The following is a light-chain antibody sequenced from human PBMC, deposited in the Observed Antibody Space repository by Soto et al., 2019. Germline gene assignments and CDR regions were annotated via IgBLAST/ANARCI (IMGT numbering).Light chain of an antibody. CDR3: QQYYSIPWT. J-gene: IGKJ1*01. V-gene: IGKV4-1*01. Sequence: DIVMTQSPDSLAVSLDERATINCKSSQSVLFSSNNNNRLAWYQHKPGQPPKLLIYWASTRESGVPDRFSGTGSGTDFTLTISSLQAEDVAVYYCQQYYSIPWTFGQGTKVEIK. CDR2: WAS. CDR1: QSVLFSSNNNNR.